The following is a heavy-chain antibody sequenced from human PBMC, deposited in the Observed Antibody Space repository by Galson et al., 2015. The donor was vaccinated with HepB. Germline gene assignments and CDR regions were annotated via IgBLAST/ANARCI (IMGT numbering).Heavy chain of an antibody. V-gene: IGHV6-1*01. D-gene: IGHD1-1*01. Sequence: CAISGDSVSSHNVAWNWIRQSPSRGLEWLGRTYYRSKWFNESAVSVKSRITINPDTSKNQFSLQLNSVTPEDTAVYYCARGRPTYFAMDVWGQGTTVTVSS. CDR3: ARGRPTYFAMDV. CDR2: TYYRSKWFN. CDR1: GDSVSSHNVA. J-gene: IGHJ6*02.